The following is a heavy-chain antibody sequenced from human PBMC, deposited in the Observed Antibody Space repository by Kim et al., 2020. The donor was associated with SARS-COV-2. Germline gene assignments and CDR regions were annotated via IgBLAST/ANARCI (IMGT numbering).Heavy chain of an antibody. V-gene: IGHV4-61*02. D-gene: IGHD1-1*01. CDR2: VYTSGIT. Sequence: SETLSLTCTVSGDSISSGNYYWNWIRQPAGKGLEWIGRVYTSGITNYNPSLKSRVIILVDTSKNQFSLNLKSVTAADTALYYCARAVRHDWNDGVWNLDYWGQGTLVTVSS. J-gene: IGHJ4*02. CDR3: ARAVRHDWNDGVWNLDY. CDR1: GDSISSGNYY.